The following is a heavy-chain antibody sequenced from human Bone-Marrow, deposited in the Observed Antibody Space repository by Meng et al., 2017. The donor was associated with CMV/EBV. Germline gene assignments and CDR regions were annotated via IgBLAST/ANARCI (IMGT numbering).Heavy chain of an antibody. CDR2: ISSSGSTI. Sequence: GESLKISCAASGFNSSTYWMSWIRQAPGKGLEWVSYISSSGSTIYYADSVKGRFTISRDNAKNSLYLQMNSLRAEDTAVYYCARASGRGADYYYYGMDVWGQGTTVTVSS. D-gene: IGHD3-10*01. CDR1: GFNSSTYW. J-gene: IGHJ6*02. V-gene: IGHV3-11*01. CDR3: ARASGRGADYYYYGMDV.